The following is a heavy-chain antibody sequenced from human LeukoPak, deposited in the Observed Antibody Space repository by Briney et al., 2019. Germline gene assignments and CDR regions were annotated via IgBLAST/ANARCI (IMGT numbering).Heavy chain of an antibody. J-gene: IGHJ5*02. D-gene: IGHD3-9*01. V-gene: IGHV4-39*02. CDR2: IYYSGST. Sequence: SETLSLTCTVSGGSISSSSYYWGWIRQPPGKGLEWIGSIYYSGSTYYNPSLKSRVTISVDTSKNQFSLKLSSVTAADTAVYYCAREGTYDRHWFDPWGQGTLVTVSS. CDR3: AREGTYDRHWFDP. CDR1: GGSISSSSYY.